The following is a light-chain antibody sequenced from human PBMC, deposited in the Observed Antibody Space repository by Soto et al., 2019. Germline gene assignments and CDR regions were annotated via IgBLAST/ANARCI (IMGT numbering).Light chain of an antibody. CDR3: QQYKSWPPIT. CDR2: GAS. V-gene: IGKV3D-15*01. Sequence: EIVLTQSPGTLSLYPGERATLSCRASQSVSSNLAWYQQKPGQAPRLLIYGASSRATGIPDRFSSTGSGTEFTLTISSLKSEDYAVYYCQQYKSWPPITFGQGTRLEIK. CDR1: QSVSSN. J-gene: IGKJ5*01.